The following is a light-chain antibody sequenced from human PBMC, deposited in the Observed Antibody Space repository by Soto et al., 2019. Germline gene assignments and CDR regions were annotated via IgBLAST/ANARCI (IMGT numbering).Light chain of an antibody. V-gene: IGKV3-11*01. Sequence: EIVLTQSPATLSLSPGERVTLSCRTSQSVSKYSAWYQQKPGRAPRLLIYDASSRAPGIPARFIGSGSGTDFTLTISSLEPEDFAIYYCQQRSNWPITFGQGTRLEIK. J-gene: IGKJ5*01. CDR3: QQRSNWPIT. CDR1: QSVSKY. CDR2: DAS.